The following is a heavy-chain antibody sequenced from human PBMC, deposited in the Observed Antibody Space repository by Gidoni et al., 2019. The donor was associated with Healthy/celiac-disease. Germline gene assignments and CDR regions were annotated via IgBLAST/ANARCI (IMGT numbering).Heavy chain of an antibody. D-gene: IGHD6-13*01. J-gene: IGHJ4*02. Sequence: QVQLQESGPGLVKPSETLSLTCTVPGGPLSSYYWSWIRQAPGKGLEWIGYIYYSGSTNYNPSLKSRVTISVDTSKNQFSLKLSSVTAADTAVYYCARHAAAGPCFDYWGQGTLVTVSS. CDR2: IYYSGST. CDR3: ARHAAAGPCFDY. CDR1: GGPLSSYY. V-gene: IGHV4-59*08.